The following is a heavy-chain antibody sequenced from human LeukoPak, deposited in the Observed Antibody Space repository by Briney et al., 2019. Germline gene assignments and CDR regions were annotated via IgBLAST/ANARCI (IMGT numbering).Heavy chain of an antibody. Sequence: GGSLRLSCAASGFTFSSYWMHWVRQAPGKGLVWVSRINSDGSSTSYANSVKGRFTISRGNAKNTLYLQMNSLRAEDTAVYYCAREYSSGWYNEYYFDYWGQGTLVAVSS. D-gene: IGHD6-19*01. J-gene: IGHJ4*02. CDR3: AREYSSGWYNEYYFDY. V-gene: IGHV3-74*01. CDR2: INSDGSST. CDR1: GFTFSSYW.